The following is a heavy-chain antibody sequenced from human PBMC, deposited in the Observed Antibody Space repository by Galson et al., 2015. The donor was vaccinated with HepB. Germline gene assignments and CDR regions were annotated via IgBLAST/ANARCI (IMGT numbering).Heavy chain of an antibody. CDR3: ARKAGYSSSWYTAVTAKHFDY. Sequence: TLSLTCTVSGGSISSSSYYWGWIRQPPGKGLEWIGSIYYSGSTYYNPSLKSRVTISVDTSKNQFSLKLSSVTAADTAVYYCARKAGYSSSWYTAVTAKHFDYWGQGTLVTVSS. CDR1: GGSISSSSYY. J-gene: IGHJ4*02. CDR2: IYYSGST. V-gene: IGHV4-39*01. D-gene: IGHD6-13*01.